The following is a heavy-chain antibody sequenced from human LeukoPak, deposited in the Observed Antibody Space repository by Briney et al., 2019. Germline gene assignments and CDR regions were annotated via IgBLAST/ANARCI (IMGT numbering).Heavy chain of an antibody. D-gene: IGHD5-18*01. Sequence: ASVKVSCKVSGYTLTELSMHWVRQAPGKGLEWMGGFDPEDGEAIYAQKFQGRVTMTEDTSTDTAYMELGSLRSEDTAVYYCATGITAMVDPLRSYWGQGTLVTVSS. CDR3: ATGITAMVDPLRSY. V-gene: IGHV1-24*01. J-gene: IGHJ4*02. CDR1: GYTLTELS. CDR2: FDPEDGEA.